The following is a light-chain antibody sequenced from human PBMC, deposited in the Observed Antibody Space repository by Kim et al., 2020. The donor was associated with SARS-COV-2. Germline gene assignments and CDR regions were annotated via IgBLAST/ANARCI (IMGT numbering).Light chain of an antibody. CDR2: DTS. V-gene: IGKV3-15*01. Sequence: EIVMPQSPVTLSVSPGERATLSCRASQSVGSNLAWYQQKPGQAPRLLIYDTSNRVTGVPVRFSGSRSGTEFTLTISSLQSEDFAVYFCQQYNNWPPHTFGQGTKLEIK. CDR3: QQYNNWPPHT. CDR1: QSVGSN. J-gene: IGKJ2*01.